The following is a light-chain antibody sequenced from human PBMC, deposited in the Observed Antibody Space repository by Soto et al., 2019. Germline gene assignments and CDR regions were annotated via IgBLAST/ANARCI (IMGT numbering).Light chain of an antibody. CDR2: DTS. V-gene: IGKV3-15*01. Sequence: EIVMTQSPATLSVSPGGRATLSCRASQSVTSNLAWYEQRPGQAPRLLIYDTSTRATGIPARFSGSGYGTEFTLTISSLQSEDFAVYYCQQYNNWPRTFGQGTKVDIK. CDR3: QQYNNWPRT. CDR1: QSVTSN. J-gene: IGKJ1*01.